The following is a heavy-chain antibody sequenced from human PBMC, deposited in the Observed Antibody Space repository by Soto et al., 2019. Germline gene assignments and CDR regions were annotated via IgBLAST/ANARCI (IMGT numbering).Heavy chain of an antibody. J-gene: IGHJ6*02. D-gene: IGHD6-19*01. V-gene: IGHV5-10-1*01. CDR2: IDPSDSYT. CDR1: GYSFTSYW. CDR3: ARHYSASSGWYYYYYGMDV. Sequence: GESLKISCKGSGYSFTSYWISWVRQMPGKGLEWMGRIDPSDSYTNYSPSFQGHVTISAYKSISTAYLQWSSLKASDTAMYYCARHYSASSGWYYYYYGMDVWGQGTTVTV.